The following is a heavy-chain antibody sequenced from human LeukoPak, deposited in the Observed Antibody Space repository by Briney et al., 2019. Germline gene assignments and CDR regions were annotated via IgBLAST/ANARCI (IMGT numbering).Heavy chain of an antibody. J-gene: IGHJ4*02. V-gene: IGHV3-30*02. D-gene: IGHD5-12*01. CDR2: IRYDGSNK. CDR3: ANPAGLRLYYFDY. CDR1: GFTFSSYG. Sequence: GRSLRLSCAASGFTFSSYGMHWVRQAPGKGLEWVAFIRYDGSNKYYADSVKGRFTISRDNSKNTLYLQMNSLRAEDTAVYYCANPAGLRLYYFDYWGQGTLVTVSS.